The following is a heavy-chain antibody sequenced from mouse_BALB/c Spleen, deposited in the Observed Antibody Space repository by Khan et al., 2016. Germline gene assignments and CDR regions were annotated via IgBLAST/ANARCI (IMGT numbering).Heavy chain of an antibody. CDR1: GYSITSDYA. CDR2: ISYSGST. J-gene: IGHJ4*01. Sequence: EVQLQESGPGLVKPSQSLSLTCTVTGYSITSDYAWNWFRQFPGNKLEWMGYISYSGSTRYYPSLKSRISITRDTSRNQFFLPLNSVTTEDTATYYCARTPTAYDAMDYWGQGTSVTVSS. V-gene: IGHV3-2*02. CDR3: ARTPTAYDAMDY. D-gene: IGHD1-2*01.